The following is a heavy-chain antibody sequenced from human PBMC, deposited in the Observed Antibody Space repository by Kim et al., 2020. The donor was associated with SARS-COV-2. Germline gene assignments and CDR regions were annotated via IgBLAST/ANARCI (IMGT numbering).Heavy chain of an antibody. CDR3: ARRACESGMRVAGCFDP. CDR1: GSSIDRSSYF. J-gene: IGHJ5*02. V-gene: IGHV4-39*01. D-gene: IGHD6-19*01. CDR2: IHYSGNT. Sequence: SETLSLTCTVSGSSIDRSSYFWVWVRQPPGKGLEWIGSIHYSGNTYNNPSLKSRLTISIDTSNNQFSLKLRSVTAADTAVYYCARRACESGMRVAGCFDPWGQGTLVTVFS.